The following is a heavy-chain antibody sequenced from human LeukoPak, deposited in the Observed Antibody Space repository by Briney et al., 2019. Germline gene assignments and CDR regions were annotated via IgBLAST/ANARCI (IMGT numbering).Heavy chain of an antibody. CDR2: INWNSGFI. Sequence: GGSLRLSCAASGFTFDDYAMHWVRQAPGKGLEWVSGINWNSGFIGYADSVKGRFTISRDNAKNSLYLQMNSLRAGGTALYYCAKDTAMAGNYYYYMDVWGKGTTVTVSS. CDR1: GFTFDDYA. V-gene: IGHV3-9*01. CDR3: AKDTAMAGNYYYYMDV. J-gene: IGHJ6*03. D-gene: IGHD5-18*01.